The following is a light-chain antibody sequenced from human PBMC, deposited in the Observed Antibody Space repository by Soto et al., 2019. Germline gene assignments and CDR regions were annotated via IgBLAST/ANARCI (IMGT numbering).Light chain of an antibody. CDR1: SSDVGGYNY. V-gene: IGLV2-14*01. CDR3: SSYTGSSTYV. Sequence: ALTQPASVSGSPGQSITISCTGTSSDVGGYNYVSWYQQYPGKAPKLIIYDVSNRPSGVSNRFSGSKSGNTASLTISGLQAEDEADYYCSSYTGSSTYVFGTGTKLTVL. CDR2: DVS. J-gene: IGLJ1*01.